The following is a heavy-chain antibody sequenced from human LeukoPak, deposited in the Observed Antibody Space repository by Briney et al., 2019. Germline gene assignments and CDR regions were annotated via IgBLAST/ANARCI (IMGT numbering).Heavy chain of an antibody. D-gene: IGHD3-10*01. Sequence: GGSLRLSCAAPGFTFSSYWMHWVRQAPGKGLMWVSRINSDGSITSYADSVKGRFTISRDNAKNTLYVQMNSLRDEDTAVYYCAREGYGSHALDIWGQGTMVTVSS. CDR1: GFTFSSYW. CDR3: AREGYGSHALDI. CDR2: INSDGSIT. V-gene: IGHV3-74*01. J-gene: IGHJ3*02.